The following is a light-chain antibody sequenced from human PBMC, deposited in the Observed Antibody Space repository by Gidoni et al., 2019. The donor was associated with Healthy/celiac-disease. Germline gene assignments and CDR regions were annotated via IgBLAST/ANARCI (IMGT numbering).Light chain of an antibody. Sequence: QSVLTQPPSASGTPGHRVTISCSGISSNIGSNPVNWYQQLPGTAPNLLIYSNNQRPSGVPDRFSGSKSGTSASLAISGLQSEDEADYYCAAWDDSLNGLVFGGGTKLTVL. CDR1: SSNIGSNP. CDR3: AAWDDSLNGLV. J-gene: IGLJ2*01. CDR2: SNN. V-gene: IGLV1-44*01.